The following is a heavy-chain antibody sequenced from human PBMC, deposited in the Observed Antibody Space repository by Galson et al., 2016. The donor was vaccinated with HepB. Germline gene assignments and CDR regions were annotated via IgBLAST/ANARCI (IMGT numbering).Heavy chain of an antibody. CDR2: IYPGDSDT. Sequence: QSGAEVKKPGESLKVSCKGSGYKFSSYWIGWVRQVPGKGLEWTGIIYPGDSDTRYSPSFQGQVTISADKSTSTAYLQWSSLKASDTAIYYCARQICSGGSCYAGADYWGQGALVTVSS. D-gene: IGHD2-15*01. J-gene: IGHJ4*02. V-gene: IGHV5-51*01. CDR1: GYKFSSYW. CDR3: ARQICSGGSCYAGADY.